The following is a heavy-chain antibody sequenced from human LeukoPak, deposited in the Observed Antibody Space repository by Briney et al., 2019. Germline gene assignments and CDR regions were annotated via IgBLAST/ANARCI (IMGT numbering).Heavy chain of an antibody. D-gene: IGHD3-10*01. CDR3: ARVHWGNYYLNAFDI. V-gene: IGHV3-23*01. J-gene: IGHJ3*02. Sequence: GGSLRLSCAASGFTFSSYAMSWVRQAPGKGLEWVSGISSTGRSTNYADSVKGRFTISRDNPKNTLYLQMNSLRVEDTAVYYCARVHWGNYYLNAFDIWGQGTMVTVSS. CDR1: GFTFSSYA. CDR2: ISSTGRST.